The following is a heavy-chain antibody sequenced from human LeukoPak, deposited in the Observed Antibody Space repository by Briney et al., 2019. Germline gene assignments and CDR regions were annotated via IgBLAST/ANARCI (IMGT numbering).Heavy chain of an antibody. D-gene: IGHD6-6*01. Sequence: RPGGSLRLSCAASGFTFSSYAMSWVRQAPGKGLDWGSAISGSGGSTYYADSGKGRFTISRDNAKNSLYLQMNSLRAEDTAVYYCARDYSSSNPNWFDPWGQGTLVTVSS. V-gene: IGHV3-23*01. CDR3: ARDYSSSNPNWFDP. CDR2: ISGSGGST. J-gene: IGHJ5*02. CDR1: GFTFSSYA.